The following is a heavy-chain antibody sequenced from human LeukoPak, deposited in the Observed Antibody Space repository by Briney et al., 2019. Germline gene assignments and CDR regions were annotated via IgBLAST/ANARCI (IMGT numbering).Heavy chain of an antibody. V-gene: IGHV1-24*01. J-gene: IGHJ4*02. CDR3: ATQVCRGNSCYSSLDF. Sequence: ASVKVSCKVSGYTFTELAMHWVRQAPGKGLEWLGGFDPDAGQTIYGRKFQGRLTMTEDTSTDTAFMDLSSLRSEDTAVYYCATQVCRGNSCYSSLDFWGQGTLVTVSS. D-gene: IGHD2-15*01. CDR2: FDPDAGQT. CDR1: GYTFTELA.